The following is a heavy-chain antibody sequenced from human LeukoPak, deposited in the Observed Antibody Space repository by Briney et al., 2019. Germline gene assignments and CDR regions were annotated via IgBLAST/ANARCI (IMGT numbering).Heavy chain of an antibody. CDR3: VSLSYDFWSGS. D-gene: IGHD3-3*01. J-gene: IGHJ4*02. V-gene: IGHV3-74*01. Sequence: GGSLRLSCAASGFTFSSYWMHWVRQAPGKGLVWVSRINSDGSSTSYADSVKGRFTISRDNAKNTLYLQMNSLRAEDTAVYYCVSLSYDFWSGSWGQGTLVTVSS. CDR2: INSDGSST. CDR1: GFTFSSYW.